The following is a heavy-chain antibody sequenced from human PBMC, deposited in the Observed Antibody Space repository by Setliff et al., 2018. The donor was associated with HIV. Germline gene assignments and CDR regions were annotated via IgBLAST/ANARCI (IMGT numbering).Heavy chain of an antibody. CDR3: ARIIGIAVADAFDI. CDR1: GYTFTGYY. CDR2: IVPLLGVP. Sequence: ASVKVSCKASGYTFTGYYMHWVRQAPGQGLEWLGRIVPLLGVPDYAQKFQGRVTFTADRSTSTAYMELSSLRSEDTAVYYCARIIGIAVADAFDIWGQGTMVTVSS. D-gene: IGHD6-19*01. J-gene: IGHJ3*02. V-gene: IGHV1-69*02.